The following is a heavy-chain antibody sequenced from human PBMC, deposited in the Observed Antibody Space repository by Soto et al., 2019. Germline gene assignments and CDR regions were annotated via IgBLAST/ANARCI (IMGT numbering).Heavy chain of an antibody. J-gene: IGHJ6*02. Sequence: QVQLVQSGAEVKKPGSSGKVSCKASGGTFSSDAISWVRQAPGQGLEWMGGIIPIFGTANYAQKFKGRVTITAGDSTSTAYTELSRLIPEDTAVYYCASERHVLRFLEWFRGTYYSYGMDVWGQGPTVTFSS. V-gene: IGHV1-69*01. CDR2: IIPIFGTA. CDR1: GGTFSSDA. CDR3: ASERHVLRFLEWFRGTYYSYGMDV. D-gene: IGHD3-3*01.